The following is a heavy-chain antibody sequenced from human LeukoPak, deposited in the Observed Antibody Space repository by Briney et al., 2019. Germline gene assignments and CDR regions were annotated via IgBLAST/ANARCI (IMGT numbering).Heavy chain of an antibody. Sequence: SETLSLTCTVSVGSISTTSYYWGWIRQPPGKGLEWIGSIYYSGSTNYNPSLKSRVTISVDTSKNQFSLKLSSVTAADTAVYYCARAHPPLLWFGELKGHWFDPWGQGTLVTVSS. J-gene: IGHJ5*02. CDR1: VGSISTTSYY. D-gene: IGHD3-10*01. CDR3: ARAHPPLLWFGELKGHWFDP. V-gene: IGHV4-39*07. CDR2: IYYSGST.